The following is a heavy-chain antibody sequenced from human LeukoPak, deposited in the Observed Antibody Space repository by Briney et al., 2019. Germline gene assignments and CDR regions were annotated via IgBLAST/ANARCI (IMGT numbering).Heavy chain of an antibody. V-gene: IGHV3-53*01. Sequence: LTGGSLRLSCTVPGFTVSSNSMSWVRQAPGKGLEWVSFIYSDNTHYSDSVKGRFTISRDNSKNTLYLQMNSLRAEDTAVYYCARRAGAYSHPYDYWGQGTLVTVSS. J-gene: IGHJ4*02. CDR2: IYSDNT. D-gene: IGHD4/OR15-4a*01. CDR1: GFTVSSNS. CDR3: ARRAGAYSHPYDY.